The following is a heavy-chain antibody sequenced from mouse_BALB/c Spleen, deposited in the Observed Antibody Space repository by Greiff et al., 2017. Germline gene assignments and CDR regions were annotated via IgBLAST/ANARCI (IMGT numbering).Heavy chain of an antibody. CDR3: TRRDWYFDV. Sequence: VQLQESGAELVKPGASVKLSCKASGYTFTSYYMYWVKQRPGQGLEWIGEINPSNGGTNFNEKFKSKATLTVDKSSSTAYMQLSSLTSEDSAVYYCTRRDWYFDVWGAGTTVTVSS. V-gene: IGHV1S81*02. J-gene: IGHJ1*01. CDR2: INPSNGGT. CDR1: GYTFTSYY.